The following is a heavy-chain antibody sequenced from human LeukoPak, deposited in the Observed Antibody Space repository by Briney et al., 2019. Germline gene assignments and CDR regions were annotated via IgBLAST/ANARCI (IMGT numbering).Heavy chain of an antibody. D-gene: IGHD5-12*01. V-gene: IGHV4-59*12. Sequence: SETLSLTCTVSGDSIDSYYWSWIRQPPGKGLEWIGYIYYRGTTSYNPFLKSRVTISVDTSKNQSSLKLNSVTAADTAVYYCARLPRYGGYDHFDYWGRGILVIVSS. CDR1: GDSIDSYY. CDR2: IYYRGTT. CDR3: ARLPRYGGYDHFDY. J-gene: IGHJ4*02.